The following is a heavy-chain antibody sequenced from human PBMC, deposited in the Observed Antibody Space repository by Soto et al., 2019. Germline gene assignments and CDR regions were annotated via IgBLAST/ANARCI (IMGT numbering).Heavy chain of an antibody. CDR1: GYDYVTYA. J-gene: IGHJ6*02. D-gene: IGHD5-18*01. Sequence: QAQLVQAGAEVKKPGASVNVSCKASGYDYVTYAITWVRQRPGQGLEWMGWISTLNGNTNYAQNLQGRVTMTTDTSTRIVHLEPRSLRSDDTAVYYCAGRGQVWLQDYYGVDLWGQGTTVTVSS. CDR2: ISTLNGNT. V-gene: IGHV1-18*01. CDR3: AGRGQVWLQDYYGVDL.